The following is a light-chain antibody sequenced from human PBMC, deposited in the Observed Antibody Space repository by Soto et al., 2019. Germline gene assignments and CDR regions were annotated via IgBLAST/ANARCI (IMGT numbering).Light chain of an antibody. J-gene: IGKJ1*01. CDR2: LGS. CDR3: IQSLQTPRT. Sequence: DIVMTQSPLSLPVTPGEPASISCRSSQSLLHSNGYNYLDWYLQKQGQSPQLLIYLGSNRATWVHDRFSGSVSGTDFTLKISTVEAEDDGVYYCIQSLQTPRTFCQGTKVEI. V-gene: IGKV2-28*01. CDR1: QSLLHSNGYNY.